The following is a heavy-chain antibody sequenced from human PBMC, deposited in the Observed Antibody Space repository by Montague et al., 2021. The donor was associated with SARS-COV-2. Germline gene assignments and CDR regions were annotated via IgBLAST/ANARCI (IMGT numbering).Heavy chain of an antibody. Sequence: PALVIPTQTLTLTCTFSGFSLSTSGMCVSWIRQPPGKALEWLALIDWDDDKYYGTSLKTRLTISKDTSKNQVVLTMTNMDPVDTATYYCARTYYDILTGYYTYDYWGQGTLVTVSS. CDR1: GFSLSTSGMC. J-gene: IGHJ4*02. CDR2: IDWDDDK. D-gene: IGHD3-9*01. CDR3: ARTYYDILTGYYTYDY. V-gene: IGHV2-70*01.